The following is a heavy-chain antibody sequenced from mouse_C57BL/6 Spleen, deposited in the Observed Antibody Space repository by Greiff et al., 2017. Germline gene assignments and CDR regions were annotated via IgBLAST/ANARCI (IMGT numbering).Heavy chain of an antibody. CDR3: ARGIGYYGSSMGFAY. J-gene: IGHJ3*01. Sequence: EVKVVESGGGLVKPGGSLKLSCAASGFTFSDYGMHWVRQAPEKGLEWVAYISSGSSTIYYADTVKGRFTISRDNAKNTLFLQMTSLRSEDTAMYYCARGIGYYGSSMGFAYWGQGTLVTVSA. D-gene: IGHD1-1*01. V-gene: IGHV5-17*01. CDR1: GFTFSDYG. CDR2: ISSGSSTI.